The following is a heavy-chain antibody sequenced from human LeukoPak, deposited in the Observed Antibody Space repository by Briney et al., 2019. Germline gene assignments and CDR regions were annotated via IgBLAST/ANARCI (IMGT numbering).Heavy chain of an antibody. CDR2: ISYDGSNK. V-gene: IGHV3-30-3*01. D-gene: IGHD3-22*01. CDR1: GFTFSSYA. CDR3: ARSLRFHDSSGLDAFDI. J-gene: IGHJ3*02. Sequence: GGSLRLSCAASGFTFSSYAMHWVRQAPGKGLEWVAVISYDGSNKYYADSMKGRFTISRDNSKNTLYLQMNSLRAEDTAVYYCARSLRFHDSSGLDAFDIWGQGTMVTVSS.